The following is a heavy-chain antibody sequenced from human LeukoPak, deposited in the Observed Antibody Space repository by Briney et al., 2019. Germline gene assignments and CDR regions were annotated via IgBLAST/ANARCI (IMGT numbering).Heavy chain of an antibody. D-gene: IGHD3-22*01. CDR3: ARMFSKYYYDSSGYYAYYFDY. V-gene: IGHV4-59*01. Sequence: SETLSLTCTVSGGSISSYYWSWIRQPPGKGLEWIGYIYYSGNTNYNPSLKSRVTISVDTSKNQFSLKLSSVTAADTAVYYCARMFSKYYYDSSGYYAYYFDYWGQGTLVTVSS. J-gene: IGHJ4*02. CDR2: IYYSGNT. CDR1: GGSISSYY.